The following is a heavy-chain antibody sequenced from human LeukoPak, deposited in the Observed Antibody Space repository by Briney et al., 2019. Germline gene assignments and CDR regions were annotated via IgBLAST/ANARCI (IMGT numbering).Heavy chain of an antibody. Sequence: LSGGSLRLSCAASGFTFSTYAMSWVRQAPGKGLEWVSLISGSGGSTYYADSVKGRFTISRDNGKNTLSLRMNSLRAEDTALYYCAKERLTTTTFDSWGRGTLVTVSS. CDR2: ISGSGGST. CDR1: GFTFSTYA. D-gene: IGHD4-11*01. CDR3: AKERLTTTTFDS. J-gene: IGHJ4*02. V-gene: IGHV3-23*01.